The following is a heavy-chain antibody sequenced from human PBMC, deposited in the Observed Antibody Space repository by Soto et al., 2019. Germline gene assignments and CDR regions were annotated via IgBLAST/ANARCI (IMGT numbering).Heavy chain of an antibody. V-gene: IGHV4-30-4*01. D-gene: IGHD3-10*01. J-gene: IGHJ4*02. CDR2: IYYSGST. CDR3: AKGFYFGVSYFDY. Sequence: PSETLCLTCTVSGGSISSGDYHWSWIRQPPGKGLEWIGYIYYSGSTFYNPSLKSRGTISVDTSKNQFSLKLNSVTAADTAVYYCAKGFYFGVSYFDYWGQGTLVTVTS. CDR1: GGSISSGDYH.